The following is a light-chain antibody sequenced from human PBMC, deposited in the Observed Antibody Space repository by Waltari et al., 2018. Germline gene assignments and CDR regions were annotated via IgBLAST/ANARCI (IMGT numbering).Light chain of an antibody. CDR1: NSNIGVNY. V-gene: IGLV1-47*01. J-gene: IGLJ2*01. CDR2: RNS. Sequence: QSGLTQPPPASGTPGQRVTISCSVSNSNIGVNYVYWYHQYPGTPPKLLIYRNSRRPSGVSDRFSGSKSGASASLAISGLRSEDEADYYCAAWDTSLRGHVIVGGGTKLTVV. CDR3: AAWDTSLRGHVI.